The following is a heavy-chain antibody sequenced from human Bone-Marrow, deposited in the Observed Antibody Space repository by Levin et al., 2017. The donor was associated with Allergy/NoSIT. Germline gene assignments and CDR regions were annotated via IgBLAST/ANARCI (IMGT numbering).Heavy chain of an antibody. CDR2: IRPDGSGK. CDR1: GFTFSTFW. J-gene: IGHJ4*02. D-gene: IGHD5-24*01. V-gene: IGHV3-7*01. Sequence: GGSLRLSCAVSGFTFSTFWMSWVRQAPGKGLEWVANIRPDGSGKYYLGSVRGRFTISRDNAKNSLFLQMNSLRAEDTAVYYCASTPFARRDGYNSFEFDYWGQGTLVTVSS. CDR3: ASTPFARRDGYNSFEFDY.